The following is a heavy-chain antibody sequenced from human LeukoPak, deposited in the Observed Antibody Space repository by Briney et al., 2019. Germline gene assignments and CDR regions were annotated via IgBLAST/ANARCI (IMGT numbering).Heavy chain of an antibody. CDR2: ISYDGSNK. Sequence: GGSLRLSCAASGFTFSSYAMHWVRQAPGKGLEWGAVISYDGSNKYYADSVKGRFTISRDNSKNTLYLQMNSLRAEDTAVYYCARDQRSGGTYYFDYWGQGTLVTVSS. D-gene: IGHD3-16*01. CDR1: GFTFSSYA. V-gene: IGHV3-30*04. CDR3: ARDQRSGGTYYFDY. J-gene: IGHJ4*02.